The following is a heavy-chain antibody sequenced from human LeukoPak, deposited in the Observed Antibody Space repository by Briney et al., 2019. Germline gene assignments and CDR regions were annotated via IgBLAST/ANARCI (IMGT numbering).Heavy chain of an antibody. V-gene: IGHV1-18*01. CDR3: ARDRSTDYGDLGSSGY. Sequence: GASVKVSCKASGYTFTSYGISWVRQAPGQGLEWMGWISAYNGNTNYAQKLQGRVTMTTDTSTSTAYMELRSLRSDDTAVYYCARDRSTDYGDLGSSGYWGQGTLVTVSS. J-gene: IGHJ4*02. CDR2: ISAYNGNT. D-gene: IGHD4-17*01. CDR1: GYTFTSYG.